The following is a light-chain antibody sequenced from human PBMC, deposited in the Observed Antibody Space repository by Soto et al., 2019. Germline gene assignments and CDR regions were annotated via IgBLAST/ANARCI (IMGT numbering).Light chain of an antibody. J-gene: IGLJ3*02. V-gene: IGLV1-40*01. CDR2: VNS. CDR1: SSNIGAGYD. CDR3: QSYYSSLSGSRV. Sequence: QSVLTQPPSVSGAPGQRVTISCTGSSSNIGAGYDVHWYQQLPGTAPKLLIYVNSNRPSGVPDRFSGSKSGTSASLAITGRQAEDEAEYYCQSYYSSLSGSRVFGGGTKLTVL.